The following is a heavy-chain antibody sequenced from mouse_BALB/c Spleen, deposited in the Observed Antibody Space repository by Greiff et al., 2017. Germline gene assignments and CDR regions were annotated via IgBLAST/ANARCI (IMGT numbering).Heavy chain of an antibody. Sequence: VQLQQSGAELVRSGASVKLSCTASGFNITDYYMHWVKQRPEQGLEWIGWIDPENGDTEYAPKFQGKATMTADTSSNTAYLQLSSLTSEDTAVEYCNGITTVDDYFDDWGQGTTLTVSS. CDR3: NGITTVDDYFDD. D-gene: IGHD1-1*01. J-gene: IGHJ2*01. CDR2: IDPENGDT. V-gene: IGHV14-4*02. CDR1: GFNITDYY.